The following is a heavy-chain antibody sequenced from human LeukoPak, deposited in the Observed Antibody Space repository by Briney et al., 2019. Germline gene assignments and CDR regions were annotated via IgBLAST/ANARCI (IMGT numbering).Heavy chain of an antibody. CDR3: ARDSLWSYDAFDI. CDR2: IYYGGSN. V-gene: IGHV4-59*12. Sequence: SETLSLTCTVSGGSFSGYYWSWIRQPPGKGLEWVGCIYYGGSNQYNPSLKSRVSMSLDASKNQLSLKPSSVTAADTAVYYCARDSLWSYDAFDIWGQGTMVTVSS. J-gene: IGHJ3*02. D-gene: IGHD2-21*01. CDR1: GGSFSGYY.